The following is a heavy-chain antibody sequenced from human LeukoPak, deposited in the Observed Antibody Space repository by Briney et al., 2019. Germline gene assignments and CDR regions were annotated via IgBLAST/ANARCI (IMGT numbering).Heavy chain of an antibody. J-gene: IGHJ4*02. CDR2: IYYSGST. CDR1: GGSISSGGYY. CDR3: ARLRVDIVVVPAALYFDY. V-gene: IGHV4-31*03. Sequence: SETLSLTCTVSGGSISSGGYYWSRIRQHPGKGLEWIGYIYYSGSTYYNPSLKSRVTISVDTSKNQFSLKLSSVTAADTAVYYCARLRVDIVVVPAALYFDYWGQGTLVTASS. D-gene: IGHD2-2*01.